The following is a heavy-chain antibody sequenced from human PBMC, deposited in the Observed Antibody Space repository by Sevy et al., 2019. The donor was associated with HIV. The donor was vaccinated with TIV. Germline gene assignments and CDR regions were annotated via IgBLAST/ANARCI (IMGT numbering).Heavy chain of an antibody. CDR2: IWYDGSNK. J-gene: IGHJ4*02. Sequence: GGSLRLSCAASGFTFSSYGMHWVRQAPGKGLEWVAVIWYDGSNKYYADSVKGRFTISRDNSKNTLYLQMNSLRAEDTAVYYCARDFRNFGSSDYFDYWGQGTLVTVSS. V-gene: IGHV3-33*01. CDR3: ARDFRNFGSSDYFDY. CDR1: GFTFSSYG. D-gene: IGHD1-7*01.